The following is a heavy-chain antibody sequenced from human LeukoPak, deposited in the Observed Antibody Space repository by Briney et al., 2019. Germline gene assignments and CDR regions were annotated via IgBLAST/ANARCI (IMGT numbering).Heavy chain of an antibody. CDR3: AKGWSGYYDFWSGYIDAFDI. CDR1: GFTFSSYS. V-gene: IGHV3-23*01. CDR2: ISGSGGST. D-gene: IGHD3-3*01. J-gene: IGHJ3*02. Sequence: GGSLRLSCAASGFTFSSYSMNWVRQAPGKGLEWVSAISGSGGSTYYADSVKGRFTISRDNSKNTLYLQMNSLRAEDTAVYYCAKGWSGYYDFWSGYIDAFDIWGQGTMVTVSS.